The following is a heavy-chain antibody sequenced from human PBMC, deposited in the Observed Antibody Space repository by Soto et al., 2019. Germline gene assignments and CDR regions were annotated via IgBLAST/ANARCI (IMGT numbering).Heavy chain of an antibody. Sequence: SETLSLTCTVSGGSISSSSYYWGWIRQPPGKGLEWIGSIYYSGSTYYNPSLKSRVTISVDTSKNQFSLKLSSVTAADTAVYYCARMEDYYYNMDVWGKGTTVNASS. CDR3: ARMEDYYYNMDV. J-gene: IGHJ6*03. CDR2: IYYSGST. V-gene: IGHV4-39*01. D-gene: IGHD3-3*01. CDR1: GGSISSSSYY.